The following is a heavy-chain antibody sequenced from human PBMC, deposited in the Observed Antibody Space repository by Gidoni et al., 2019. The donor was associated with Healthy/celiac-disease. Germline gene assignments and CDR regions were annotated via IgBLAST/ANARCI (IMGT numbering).Heavy chain of an antibody. CDR1: GDTFTSYA. V-gene: IGHV1-3*01. CDR2: INAGNGNT. J-gene: IGHJ4*02. D-gene: IGHD4-17*01. CDR3: ARGTTPELRWGSWDPLDY. Sequence: QVQLVQSGAEVKKPGASVKVCCKASGDTFTSYAMHWVRQAPGQRLEWMGWINAGNGNTKYSQKCQGRVTITRDTSASTAYMELSSLRSEDTAVYYCARGTTPELRWGSWDPLDYWGQGTLVTVSS.